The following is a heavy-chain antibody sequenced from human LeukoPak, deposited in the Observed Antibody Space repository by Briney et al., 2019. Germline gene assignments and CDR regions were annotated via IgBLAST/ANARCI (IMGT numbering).Heavy chain of an antibody. CDR2: IKRDGSEK. J-gene: IGHJ3*02. CDR1: GFIFSSYW. D-gene: IGHD3-16*01. CDR3: ARVMRRSGDAFDI. V-gene: IGHV3-7*01. Sequence: PPGGSLRLSCAASGFIFSSYWMIWVRRSPGKGREGVAKIKRDGSEKLYVDAVKGRLTTSRENAKNTLYLQMNTLRAEDTAVYYCARVMRRSGDAFDIWGQGTMVTVSS.